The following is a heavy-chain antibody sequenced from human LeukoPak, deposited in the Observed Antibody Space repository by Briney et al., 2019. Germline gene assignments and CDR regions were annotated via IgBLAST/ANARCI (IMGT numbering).Heavy chain of an antibody. D-gene: IGHD4-17*01. Sequence: PSETLSLTCAVSGVSISGSYYYWGWIRQPPGKGLEWIGEINHSGSTNYNPSLKSRVTISVDTSKNQFSLKLSSVTAADTAVYYCARGGGYYGDLDYWGQGTLVTVSS. V-gene: IGHV4-39*07. CDR2: INHSGST. CDR1: GVSISGSYYY. J-gene: IGHJ4*02. CDR3: ARGGGYYGDLDY.